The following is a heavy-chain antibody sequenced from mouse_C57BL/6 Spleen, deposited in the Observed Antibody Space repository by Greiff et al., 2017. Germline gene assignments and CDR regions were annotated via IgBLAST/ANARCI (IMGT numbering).Heavy chain of an antibody. J-gene: IGHJ2*01. D-gene: IGHD2-1*01. CDR3: ARLIYGNYGYFDY. V-gene: IGHV1-18*01. CDR2: INPNNGGT. Sequence: EVQLQQSGPELVKPGASVKIPCKASGYTFTDYNMDWVKQSHGQSLEWIGDINPNNGGTIYNQKFKGKATVTVDKSSSTAYMELRSLTSEDTAVYYCARLIYGNYGYFDYWGQGTTLTVSS. CDR1: GYTFTDYN.